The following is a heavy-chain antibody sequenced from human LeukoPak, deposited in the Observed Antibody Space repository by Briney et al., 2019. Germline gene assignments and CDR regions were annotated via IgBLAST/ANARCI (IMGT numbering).Heavy chain of an antibody. CDR2: IYYSGST. CDR1: GGSVSSGSYY. CDR3: AGEEYCSSTSCYDNWFDP. J-gene: IGHJ5*02. D-gene: IGHD2-2*01. V-gene: IGHV4-61*01. Sequence: SETLSLTCTVSGGSVSSGSYYWSWIRQPPGKGLEWIGYIYYSGSTNYNPSLKSRVTISVDTSKNQFSLKLSSVTAADTAVYYCAGEEYCSSTSCYDNWFDPWGQGTLVTVSS.